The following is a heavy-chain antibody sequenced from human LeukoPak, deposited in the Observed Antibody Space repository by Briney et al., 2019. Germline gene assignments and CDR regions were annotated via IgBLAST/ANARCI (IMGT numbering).Heavy chain of an antibody. CDR2: INPNSGGT. Sequence: ASVKVSCKASGYTFTGYYMHWVRQAPGQGIAWMGWINPNSGGTNYAQKCQGRVTMTRDTSISTAYMELSRLRSDDTAVYYCARDGYSYSNWFDPGGQGTLVTVSA. D-gene: IGHD5-18*01. V-gene: IGHV1-2*02. J-gene: IGHJ5*02. CDR1: GYTFTGYY. CDR3: ARDGYSYSNWFDP.